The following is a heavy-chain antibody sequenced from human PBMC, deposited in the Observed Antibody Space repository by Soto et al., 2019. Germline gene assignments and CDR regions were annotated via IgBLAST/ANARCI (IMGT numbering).Heavy chain of an antibody. CDR3: ARDRKYCSSTSCHRGYYFDY. J-gene: IGHJ4*02. Sequence: PSETLSLTCTVSGGSISSGGYYWSWIRQHPGKGLEWIGYIYYSGSTYYNPSLKSRVTISVDTSKSQFSLKLSSVTAADTAVYYCARDRKYCSSTSCHRGYYFDYWGQGTLVTVSS. CDR1: GGSISSGGYY. V-gene: IGHV4-31*03. CDR2: IYYSGST. D-gene: IGHD2-2*01.